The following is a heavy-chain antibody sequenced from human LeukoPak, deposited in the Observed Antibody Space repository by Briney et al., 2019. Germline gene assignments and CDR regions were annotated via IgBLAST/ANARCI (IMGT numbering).Heavy chain of an antibody. V-gene: IGHV3-30*03. J-gene: IGHJ4*02. Sequence: PGGSLRLSCAASGFTFSSYGMHWVRQAPGKGLEWVAVISYDGSNKYYADSVKGRFTISRDNSKNTLYLQMNSLRAEDTAVYYCLETDFDYWGQGTLVTVSS. D-gene: IGHD1-1*01. CDR2: ISYDGSNK. CDR1: GFTFSSYG. CDR3: LETDFDY.